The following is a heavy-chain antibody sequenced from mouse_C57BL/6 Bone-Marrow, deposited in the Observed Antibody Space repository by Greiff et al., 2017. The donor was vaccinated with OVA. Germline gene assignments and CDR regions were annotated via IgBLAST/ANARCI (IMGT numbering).Heavy chain of an antibody. V-gene: IGHV1-54*01. CDR1: GYAFTNYL. CDR2: INPGSGGT. D-gene: IGHD1-1*01. J-gene: IGHJ2*01. CDR3: ARALYYYGSSYFDY. Sequence: VQLQQSGAELVRPGTSVKVSCKASGYAFTNYLIEWVKQRPGQGLEWIGVINPGSGGTNYNEKFKGKATLTADKSSSTAYMQLSSLTSEDSAVYFCARALYYYGSSYFDYWGQGTTLTVSS.